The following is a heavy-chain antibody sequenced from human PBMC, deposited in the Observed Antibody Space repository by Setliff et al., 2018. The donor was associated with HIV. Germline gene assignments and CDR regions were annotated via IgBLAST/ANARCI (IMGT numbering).Heavy chain of an antibody. CDR3: AGGTWFDGLDS. CDR2: TYYRSEWKN. V-gene: IGHV6-1*01. J-gene: IGHJ4*02. D-gene: IGHD3-9*01. Sequence: SQTLSLTCVISGDSVSSTSGAWTWIRQSPSGGLEWRGRTYYRSEWKNDYAVSLKSRITVNADTSKNQFSLHLKSVTPGDSAVYYCAGGTWFDGLDSWSQGSLVTVSS. CDR1: GDSVSSTSGA.